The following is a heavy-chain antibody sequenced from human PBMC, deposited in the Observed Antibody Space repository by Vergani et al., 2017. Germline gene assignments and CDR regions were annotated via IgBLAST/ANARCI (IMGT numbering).Heavy chain of an antibody. CDR2: ISSSSSYI. V-gene: IGHV3-21*01. Sequence: EVQLVESGGGLVKPGGSLRLSCAASGFTFSSYSMNWVRQAPGKGLEWVSSISSSSSYIYYADSVKGRFTISRDNAKYSLYLQMNSLRAEDTAVYYCARPNWNDGDFDYWDQGTLVTVSS. J-gene: IGHJ4*02. CDR1: GFTFSSYS. CDR3: ARPNWNDGDFDY. D-gene: IGHD1-20*01.